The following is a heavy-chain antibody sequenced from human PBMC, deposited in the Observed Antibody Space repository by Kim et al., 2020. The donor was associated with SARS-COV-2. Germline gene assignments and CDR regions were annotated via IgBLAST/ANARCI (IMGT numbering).Heavy chain of an antibody. CDR3: AKVVIMDGYNYYYYYGMDV. D-gene: IGHD5-18*01. CDR2: ISGGGVNK. Sequence: GGSLRLSCVASGFTFDIYAMSWVRQAPGKGLEWVSVISGGGVNKFYADSVRGRFTISRDNSKNTLFLQMNSLRDEDTALYYCAKVVIMDGYNYYYYYGMDVWGLGTTVTVSS. V-gene: IGHV3-23*01. CDR1: GFTFDIYA. J-gene: IGHJ6*02.